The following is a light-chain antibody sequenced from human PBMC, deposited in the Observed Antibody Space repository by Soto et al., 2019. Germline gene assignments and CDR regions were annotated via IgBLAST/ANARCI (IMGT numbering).Light chain of an antibody. V-gene: IGKV3-20*01. CDR3: QQYGSSPYT. J-gene: IGKJ2*01. CDR1: HSVSSSY. Sequence: EIVLTQSPGTLSLSPGERATLSCRASHSVSSSYLAWYQQKPGQAPRLLIYGASSRATGIPDRFSGSGSGTDFTLTISRLEPEDFAVYYCQQYGSSPYTFGQGPSWRSN. CDR2: GAS.